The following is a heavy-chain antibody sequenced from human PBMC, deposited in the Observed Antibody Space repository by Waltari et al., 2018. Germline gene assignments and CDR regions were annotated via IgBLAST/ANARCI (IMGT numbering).Heavy chain of an antibody. CDR3: ARDRGNGEYQNYYGMDV. CDR1: GFTFSSYS. Sequence: EVQLVESGGGLVKPGGSLRLSCAASGFTFSSYSMNWVRQAPGKGLEWVSSISSSSSYIYYADSVKGRFTISRDNAKNSRYLQMNSLRAEDTAVYYCARDRGNGEYQNYYGMDVWGQGTTVTVSS. D-gene: IGHD2-2*01. V-gene: IGHV3-21*01. J-gene: IGHJ6*02. CDR2: ISSSSSYI.